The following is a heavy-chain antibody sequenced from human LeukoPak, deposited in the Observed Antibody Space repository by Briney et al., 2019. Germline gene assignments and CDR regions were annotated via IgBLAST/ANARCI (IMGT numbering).Heavy chain of an antibody. J-gene: IGHJ3*02. CDR2: ISRSGGDT. CDR3: AKCSVTCYANAFYI. CDR1: GFTFSSDA. Sequence: GGSLRLSRAASGFTFSSDAMTWVRQAPGKGLEWVSAISRSGGDTEYADSVKGRFTISRDNSKNTLCLQMNSLRAEDTAVYYCAKCSVTCYANAFYIWGRGTMVTVSS. D-gene: IGHD2-2*01. V-gene: IGHV3-23*01.